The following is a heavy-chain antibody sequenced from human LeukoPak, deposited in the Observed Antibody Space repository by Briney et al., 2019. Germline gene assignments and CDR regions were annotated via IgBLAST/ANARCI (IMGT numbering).Heavy chain of an antibody. D-gene: IGHD2-2*01. J-gene: IGHJ5*02. CDR2: IYYSGST. V-gene: IGHV4-59*01. CDR3: ARGTVVPAAVWFAP. Sequence: SETLSLTCTASGGSISSYYWSWIRQPPGKGLEWIGYIYYSGSTNYNPSLKSRVTISIDTSKNQFSLQLSTLSAEDTAVYYCARGTVVPAAVWFAPRGQGTLVTVSS. CDR1: GGSISSYY.